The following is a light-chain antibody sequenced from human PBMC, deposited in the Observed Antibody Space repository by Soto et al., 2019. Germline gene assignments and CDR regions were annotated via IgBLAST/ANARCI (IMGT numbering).Light chain of an antibody. J-gene: IGKJ2*01. Sequence: DIQMTQSPSHVSASVGDPVTLACRAIQSVSGWLAWYQQKPGKAPKLLIYEASTLESGVPSRFSGSVFGTEFTLTISSLQPDDFGTYFCQHDFCYPYTCGQGTELEIK. CDR3: QHDFCYPYT. CDR2: EAS. V-gene: IGKV1-5*01. CDR1: QSVSGW.